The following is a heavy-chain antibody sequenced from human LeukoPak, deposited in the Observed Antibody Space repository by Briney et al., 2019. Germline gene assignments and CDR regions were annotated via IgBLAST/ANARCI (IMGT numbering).Heavy chain of an antibody. J-gene: IGHJ4*02. CDR3: ARGRVVRGVIIKPGYCFDY. D-gene: IGHD3-10*01. CDR1: GGSFSGYY. V-gene: IGHV4-34*01. Sequence: SETLSLTCAVYGGSFSGYYWSWIRQPPGKGLEWIGEINHSGSTNYNPPLKRRVTISVDTSTNQVSLKLSSVTAADTAVYYCARGRVVRGVIIKPGYCFDYWGQGTLVTVSS. CDR2: INHSGST.